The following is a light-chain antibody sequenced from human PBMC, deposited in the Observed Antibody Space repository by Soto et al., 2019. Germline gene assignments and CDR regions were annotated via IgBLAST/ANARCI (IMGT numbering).Light chain of an antibody. J-gene: IGKJ5*01. CDR3: QQRNIWPPVT. CDR2: GAS. V-gene: IGKV3-15*01. CDR1: QSVNSN. Sequence: EIVMKQSPATLSVYPGERATLSCRASQSVNSNLAWYQQKPGQAPRLLIYGASTRSTGIPARFSGSGSGTDFTLTISSLEPEDSAIYYCQQRNIWPPVTFGQGTLLEIK.